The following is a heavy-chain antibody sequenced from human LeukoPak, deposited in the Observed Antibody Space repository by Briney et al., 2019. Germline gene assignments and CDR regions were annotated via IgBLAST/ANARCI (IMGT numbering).Heavy chain of an antibody. J-gene: IGHJ4*02. CDR2: ISGSGGST. CDR3: ARDSGQVGYFDY. CDR1: GFTFSSYA. D-gene: IGHD1-26*01. V-gene: IGHV3-23*01. Sequence: GGSLRLSCAASGFTFSSYAMSWVRQAPGKGLEWVSAISGSGGSTYYADSVKGRFTISRDNSKNTLYLQMNSLRAEDTAVYYCARDSGQVGYFDYWGQGTLVTVSS.